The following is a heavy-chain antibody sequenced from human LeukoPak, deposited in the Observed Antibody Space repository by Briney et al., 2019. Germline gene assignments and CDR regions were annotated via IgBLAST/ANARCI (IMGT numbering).Heavy chain of an antibody. D-gene: IGHD3-22*01. CDR2: IWYDGTNK. Sequence: GGSLRLSCVASGFTFSSYGMHWVRQAPGKGLEWVAVIWYDGTNKYCADSVKGRFTISRDSPKNTLYLQMNSLRAEDMAVYYCARAAYDNSGYLTLWGQGTLVTVSS. V-gene: IGHV3-33*01. CDR1: GFTFSSYG. J-gene: IGHJ4*02. CDR3: ARAAYDNSGYLTL.